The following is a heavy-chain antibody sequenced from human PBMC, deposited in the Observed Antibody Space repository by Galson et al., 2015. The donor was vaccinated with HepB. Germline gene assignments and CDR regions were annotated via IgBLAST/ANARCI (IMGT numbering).Heavy chain of an antibody. Sequence: SLRLSCAASGFTFSGYYMHWVRQVPGQGLVWIARIDGDGSKIGYADCVKGRVTVSRDNAKNMLYLQLDSLRAEDTGVYYCARGNRDVWGQGTTVTVSS. D-gene: IGHD2/OR15-2a*01. J-gene: IGHJ6*01. CDR1: GFTFSGYY. CDR3: ARGNRDV. V-gene: IGHV3-74*01. CDR2: IDGDGSKI.